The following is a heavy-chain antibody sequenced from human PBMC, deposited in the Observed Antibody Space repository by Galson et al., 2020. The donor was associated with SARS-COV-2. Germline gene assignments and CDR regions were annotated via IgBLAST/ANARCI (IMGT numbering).Heavy chain of an antibody. CDR1: GGSISSYY. CDR2: IYTSGST. CDR3: ARDLITMVRGIHHWYFDL. Sequence: SETLSLTCTVSGGSISSYYWSWIRQPAGKGLEWIGRIYTSGSTNYNPPLKSRVTMSVDTSKIQFSLKLSSVTAADTAVYYCARDLITMVRGIHHWYFDLWGRGTLVTVSS. D-gene: IGHD3-10*01. J-gene: IGHJ2*01. V-gene: IGHV4-4*07.